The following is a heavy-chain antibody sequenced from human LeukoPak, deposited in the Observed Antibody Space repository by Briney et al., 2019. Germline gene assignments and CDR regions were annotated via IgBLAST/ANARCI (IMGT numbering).Heavy chain of an antibody. D-gene: IGHD2-15*01. Sequence: SETLSLTCAVYGGSFSGYYWSWIRQPPGKGLEWIGGINHSGSTNYNPSLKSRVTISVDTSKNQFSLKLSSVTAADTAVYYCARDDIVVVVAATEADAFDIWGQGTMVTVSS. CDR1: GGSFSGYY. J-gene: IGHJ3*02. CDR3: ARDDIVVVVAATEADAFDI. V-gene: IGHV4-34*01. CDR2: INHSGST.